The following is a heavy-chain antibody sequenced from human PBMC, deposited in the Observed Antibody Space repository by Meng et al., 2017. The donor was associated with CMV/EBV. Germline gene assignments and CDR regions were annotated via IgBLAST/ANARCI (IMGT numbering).Heavy chain of an antibody. D-gene: IGHD5-18*01. CDR2: ISVSGGST. V-gene: IGHV3-23*01. J-gene: IGHJ4*02. CDR3: ASPMQGYSYGSGYHY. Sequence: SGLTFSSYAMSWVRQAPGKGLEWVSAISVSGGSTYYADSVKGRFTISRDNSKNPLYLQMNSLRAEDTAVYYCASPMQGYSYGSGYHYWGQGTLVTVSS. CDR1: GLTFSSYA.